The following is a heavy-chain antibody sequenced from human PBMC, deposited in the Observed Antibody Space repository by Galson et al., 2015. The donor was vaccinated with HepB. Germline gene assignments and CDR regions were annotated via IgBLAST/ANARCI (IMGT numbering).Heavy chain of an antibody. CDR1: GGTFSSYA. V-gene: IGHV1-69*13. Sequence: SVKVSCKASGGTFSSYAISWVRQAPGQGLEWIGGIIPIFGTANYAQKFQGRITITADESTSTAYMELSSLRSEDTAVYYCARRYSSAAFDHWGQGTLVTVSS. J-gene: IGHJ4*02. CDR3: ARRYSSAAFDH. CDR2: IIPIFGTA. D-gene: IGHD6-25*01.